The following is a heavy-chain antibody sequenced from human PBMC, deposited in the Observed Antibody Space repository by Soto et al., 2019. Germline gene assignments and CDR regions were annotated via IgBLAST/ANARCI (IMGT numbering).Heavy chain of an antibody. J-gene: IGHJ6*03. Sequence: GGSLRLSCAASGFTFSSYGMHWVRQAPGKGLEWVANIKQDGSEKYYVDSVKGRFTISRDNAKNSLYLQMNSLRAEDTAVYYCAREGQINYYYYYMDVWGKGTTVTVSS. CDR1: GFTFSSYG. CDR3: AREGQINYYYYYMDV. CDR2: IKQDGSEK. V-gene: IGHV3-7*01.